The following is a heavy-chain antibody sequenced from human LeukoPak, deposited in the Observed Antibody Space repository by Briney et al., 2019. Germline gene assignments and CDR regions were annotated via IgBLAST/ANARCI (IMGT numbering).Heavy chain of an antibody. CDR3: ARSNIATRRGDNLFDP. D-gene: IGHD6-6*01. CDR1: GYTFTSYG. CDR2: ISPNSGGT. Sequence: ASVKVSCKASGYTFTSYGISWVRQAPGQGLEWMGWISPNSGGTNYVQNFQGRVTMTRDTSVSTAYMELSSLRSDDTAVYYCARSNIATRRGDNLFDPWGQGTLVTVSS. V-gene: IGHV1-2*02. J-gene: IGHJ5*02.